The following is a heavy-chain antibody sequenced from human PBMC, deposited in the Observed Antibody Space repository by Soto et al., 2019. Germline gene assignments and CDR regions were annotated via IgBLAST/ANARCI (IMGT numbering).Heavy chain of an antibody. CDR2: ISSGSNTI. V-gene: IGHV3-48*02. CDR3: ARDSHFGYGMDV. J-gene: IGHJ6*02. Sequence: EVQLVESGGGLVQPGGSLRLSCAASGFTFSSYYMNWVRQAPGKGLEWVSYISSGSNTIYYADSVKGRFTISRDNAKNSLYLQMNSPRDEDTAMYYCARDSHFGYGMDVWGQGTTVTVSS. D-gene: IGHD3-10*01. CDR1: GFTFSSYY.